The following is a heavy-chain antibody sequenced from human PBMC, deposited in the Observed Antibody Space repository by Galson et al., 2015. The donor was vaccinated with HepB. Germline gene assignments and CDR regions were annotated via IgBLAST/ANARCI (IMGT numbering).Heavy chain of an antibody. CDR3: ARPPRMDIVATATEDFDY. J-gene: IGHJ4*02. CDR1: GSSFTSYW. D-gene: IGHD5-12*01. CDR2: IDPSDSYT. Sequence: QSGAEVKKPGESLRISCKGSGSSFTSYWISWVRQMPGKGLEWMGRIDPSDSYTNYSPSFQGHVTISADKFISTAYLQWSSLKASDTAMYYCARPPRMDIVATATEDFDYWGQGTLVTVSS. V-gene: IGHV5-10-1*01.